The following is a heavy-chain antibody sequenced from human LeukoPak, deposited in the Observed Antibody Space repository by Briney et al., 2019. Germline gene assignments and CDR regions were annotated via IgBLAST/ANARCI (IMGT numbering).Heavy chain of an antibody. CDR3: ATSDRGYSYGYVWFDP. Sequence: ASVKVSCKASGYIFTNYYMHWVRQAPGQGLEWMGMINPSDGTTSYAQKFRGRVTTTRDTSTNTVYMELSSLRSEATAVYYCATSDRGYSYGYVWFDPWGQGTLVTVSS. CDR1: GYIFTNYY. J-gene: IGHJ5*02. D-gene: IGHD5-18*01. V-gene: IGHV1-46*01. CDR2: INPSDGTT.